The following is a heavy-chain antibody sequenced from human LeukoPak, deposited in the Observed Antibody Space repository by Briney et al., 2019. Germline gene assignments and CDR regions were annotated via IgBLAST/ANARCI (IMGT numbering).Heavy chain of an antibody. CDR3: ARGGGLDV. CDR1: GVTFSSYW. CDR2: INHNGNVN. V-gene: IGHV3-7*03. D-gene: IGHD3-10*01. J-gene: IGHJ6*02. Sequence: GGSLRLSCAAAGVTFSSYWMNWARQAPGTGREWVARINHNGNVNYYVDSVKGRFTISRDNVKNSLYLQMSNLRAKDTAVYFCARGGGLDVWGQGATVTVSS.